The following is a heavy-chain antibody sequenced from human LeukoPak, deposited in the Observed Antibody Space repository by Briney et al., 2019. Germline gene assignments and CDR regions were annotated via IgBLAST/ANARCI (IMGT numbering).Heavy chain of an antibody. CDR1: GYTFTGYY. V-gene: IGHV1-2*02. J-gene: IGHJ4*02. CDR3: ARDEVAYYDSSGPEPFDY. Sequence: ASVKVSCKASGYTFTGYYMHWVRQAPGQGLEWMGWINPNSGGTNYAQKFQGRVTMTRDTSISTAYMELSRLRSEDTAVYYCARDEVAYYDSSGPEPFDYWGQGTLVTVSS. CDR2: INPNSGGT. D-gene: IGHD3-22*01.